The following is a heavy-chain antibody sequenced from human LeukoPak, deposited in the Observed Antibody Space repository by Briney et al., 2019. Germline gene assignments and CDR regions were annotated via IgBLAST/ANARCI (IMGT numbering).Heavy chain of an antibody. D-gene: IGHD2-2*01. CDR3: SSPSCSGTRCYAFDY. V-gene: IGHV3-73*01. Sequence: GGSLRPSCAASGFTFSGSAMDWVRQASGKGLEWVGRIRNKANNYATEYSASVKGRFTISRDESQNTAYLQMNSLKTEDTAVYYCSSPSCSGTRCYAFDYWGQETLVTVSS. J-gene: IGHJ4*02. CDR1: GFTFSGSA. CDR2: IRNKANNYAT.